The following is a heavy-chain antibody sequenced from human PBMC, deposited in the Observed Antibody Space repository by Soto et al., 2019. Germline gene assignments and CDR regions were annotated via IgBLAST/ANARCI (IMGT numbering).Heavy chain of an antibody. CDR3: ARDGDPGYSFGSGPLGGGRFDP. CDR2: IVPLFGTA. Sequence: QVQLVQSGAEVKEPGSSVNVSCKTSGATFGNTAVTWVRQAPGQGLEWIGGIVPLFGTANYAQKFRGRVTITADDSTSTAYMELSSLRTDDTAVDYCARDGDPGYSFGSGPLGGGRFDPGGQGTLVTVSS. V-gene: IGHV1-69*12. CDR1: GATFGNTA. D-gene: IGHD2-21*01. J-gene: IGHJ5*02.